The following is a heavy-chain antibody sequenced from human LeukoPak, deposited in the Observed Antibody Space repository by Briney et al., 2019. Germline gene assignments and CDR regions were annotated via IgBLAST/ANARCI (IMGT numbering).Heavy chain of an antibody. CDR1: GFTFNSYW. V-gene: IGHV3-7*01. J-gene: IGHJ3*02. D-gene: IGHD5-12*01. CDR3: AKDKVATAFGAFDI. Sequence: GGSLRLSCAASGFTFNSYWMSWVRQAPGKGLEWVANIKQDGSEKYYVDSVKGRFTISRDNAKNSVYLQMNSLRAEDTAVYYCAKDKVATAFGAFDIWGQGTMVTVSS. CDR2: IKQDGSEK.